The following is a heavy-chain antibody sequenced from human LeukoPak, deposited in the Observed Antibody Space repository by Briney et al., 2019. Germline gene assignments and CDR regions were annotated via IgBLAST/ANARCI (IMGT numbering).Heavy chain of an antibody. CDR2: INPSAGST. V-gene: IGHV1-46*04. CDR3: ARGEYAFDI. J-gene: IGHJ3*02. Sequence: ASVKVSCRASGHTFTRYYVRWVRQAPGQGLEWMGIINPSAGSTTYGQNLQGRVTMTRDTSTSTVYMQLSSLRSEDTAVYYCARGEYAFDIWGQGTKVTVSS. D-gene: IGHD3-10*01. CDR1: GHTFTRYY.